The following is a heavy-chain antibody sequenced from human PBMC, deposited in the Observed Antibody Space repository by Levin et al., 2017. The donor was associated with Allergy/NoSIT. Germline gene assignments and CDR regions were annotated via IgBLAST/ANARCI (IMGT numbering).Heavy chain of an antibody. Sequence: SQTLSLTCSVSGGSISSYYWSWIRQPPGKGLEWIGYIYSDGTTNYNPSPKSRVTISVDTSKNQFSMRLSSVTAADTAVYYCSKARYSTLFDFWGQGTLVSVSS. CDR3: SKARYSTLFDF. J-gene: IGHJ4*02. V-gene: IGHV4-59*01. CDR2: IYSDGTT. D-gene: IGHD5-18*01. CDR1: GGSISSYY.